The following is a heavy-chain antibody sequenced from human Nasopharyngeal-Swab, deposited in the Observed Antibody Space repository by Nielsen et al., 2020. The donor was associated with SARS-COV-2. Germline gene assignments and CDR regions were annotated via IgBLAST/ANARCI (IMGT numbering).Heavy chain of an antibody. J-gene: IGHJ4*02. Sequence: GESLKISCAASGFIFSASAIHWVRQASGKGLEWVGRIGDKDHNYATTYGASVQSRFTISRDDSKNTAFLQMDGLKTEDTALYYCTTDFYFDYWGQGALVTVSS. CDR1: GFIFSASA. CDR3: TTDFYFDY. V-gene: IGHV3-73*01. CDR2: IGDKDHNYAT.